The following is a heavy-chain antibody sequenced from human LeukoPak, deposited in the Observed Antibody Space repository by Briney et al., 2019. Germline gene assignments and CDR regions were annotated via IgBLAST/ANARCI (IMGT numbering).Heavy chain of an antibody. CDR1: EYTFTDYY. Sequence: GASVKVSCKASEYTFTDYYFHWVRQAPGQGLEWMGRINPNSGGTNYAQKFQGRVTMTRDTSISTAYMELSRLRSDDTAVYYCARLDSYDAFDIWGQGTMVTVSS. J-gene: IGHJ3*02. CDR3: ARLDSYDAFDI. D-gene: IGHD3-22*01. CDR2: INPNSGGT. V-gene: IGHV1-2*06.